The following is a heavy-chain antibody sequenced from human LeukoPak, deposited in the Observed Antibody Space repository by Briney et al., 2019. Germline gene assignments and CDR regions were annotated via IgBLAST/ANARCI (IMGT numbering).Heavy chain of an antibody. D-gene: IGHD3-22*01. Sequence: SETLSLTCAVYGGSFSGYYWSWIRQPPGKGLEWIGEINHSGSTNYNPSLKSRVTISVDTSKNQFSLKLSSVTAADTAVYYCARRPYYYDSSGFDYWGQGTLVTVSS. CDR1: GGSFSGYY. CDR2: INHSGST. CDR3: ARRPYYYDSSGFDY. V-gene: IGHV4-34*01. J-gene: IGHJ4*02.